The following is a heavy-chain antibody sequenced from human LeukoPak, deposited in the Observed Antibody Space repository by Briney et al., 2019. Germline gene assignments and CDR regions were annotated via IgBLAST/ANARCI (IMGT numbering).Heavy chain of an antibody. J-gene: IGHJ4*02. CDR1: GYSFTSYW. CDR2: IYPGDSDT. CDR3: ARPEGRAYSSGWYGGY. D-gene: IGHD6-19*01. V-gene: IGHV5-51*01. Sequence: GASLKVSCEGSGYSFTSYWIGWVRQMPGKGLEWMGIIYPGDSDTRYSPSFQGQVTISADKSISTAYLQWSSLKASDTAMYYCARPEGRAYSSGWYGGYWGQGTLVTVSS.